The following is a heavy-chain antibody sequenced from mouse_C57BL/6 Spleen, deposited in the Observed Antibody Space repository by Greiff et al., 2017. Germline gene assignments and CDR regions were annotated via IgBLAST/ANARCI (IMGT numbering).Heavy chain of an antibody. J-gene: IGHJ1*03. CDR1: GYTFTDYN. CDR2: INPNNGGT. Sequence: EVQLKESGPELVKPGASVKIPCKASGYTFTDYNMDWVKQSHGKSLEWIGDINPNNGGTIYNQKFKGKATLTVDKSSSTAYMELRSLTSEDTAVYYCARSPWYFDVWGTGTTVTVSS. CDR3: ARSPWYFDV. D-gene: IGHD1-1*01. V-gene: IGHV1-18*01.